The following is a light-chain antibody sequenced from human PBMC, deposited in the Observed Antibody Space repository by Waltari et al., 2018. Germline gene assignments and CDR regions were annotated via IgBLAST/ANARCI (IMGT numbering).Light chain of an antibody. CDR3: VQATQFPRT. CDR2: DAS. V-gene: IGKV1-33*01. J-gene: IGKJ1*01. Sequence: DIQMTQSPSSLSASVGDRVTITCQASQDISNYLNWYQQKPGKAPKLLIYDASNLETGVPDRFSGSGAGTDFTLKISRVEAEDVGVYYCVQATQFPRTFGQGTKVEIK. CDR1: QDISNY.